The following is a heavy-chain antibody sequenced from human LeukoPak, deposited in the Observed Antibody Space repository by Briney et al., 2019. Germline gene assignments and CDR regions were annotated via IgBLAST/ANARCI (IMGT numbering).Heavy chain of an antibody. J-gene: IGHJ4*02. CDR1: GYIFTHYW. D-gene: IGHD3-10*01. Sequence: GESLKFSCQVSGYIFTHYWIGWVRQMPGKGLESMGIIYPADSDTTYSPSFQGQVTISVDKSISTVYPQWSSLEASDTAMYFCARQSRDGSKTRGYFFDYWGQGTLVTVSS. CDR3: ARQSRDGSKTRGYFFDY. CDR2: IYPADSDT. V-gene: IGHV5-51*01.